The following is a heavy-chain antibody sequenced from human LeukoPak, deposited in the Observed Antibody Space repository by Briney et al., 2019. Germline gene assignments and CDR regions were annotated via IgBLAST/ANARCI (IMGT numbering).Heavy chain of an antibody. Sequence: GGSLRLSCATSGFTFTNYWMTWVRQAPGKGLQWVADINQNGVEMYYVESVKGRFTISRDSGRNSLFLQMNSLRAEDTAVYYCARDFGSAAAIYEYWGQGTLVTVSS. CDR2: INQNGVEM. D-gene: IGHD6-13*01. V-gene: IGHV3-7*01. CDR3: ARDFGSAAAIYEY. J-gene: IGHJ4*02. CDR1: GFTFTNYW.